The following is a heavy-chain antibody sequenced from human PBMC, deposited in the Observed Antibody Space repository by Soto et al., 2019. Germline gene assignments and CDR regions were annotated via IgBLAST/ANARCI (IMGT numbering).Heavy chain of an antibody. CDR2: IYYSGSA. CDR3: ATTRAYDLAAFGI. V-gene: IGHV4-59*01. CDR1: GGSISSYY. D-gene: IGHD3-3*01. Sequence: SETLSLTCTVSGGSISSYYWSWIRQPPWKGLEWIGYIYYSGSANYNPSLKSRVTISVDTSKNQSSLKLSSVTAADTAVYYCATTRAYDLAAFGIWGQGTMVTVSS. J-gene: IGHJ3*02.